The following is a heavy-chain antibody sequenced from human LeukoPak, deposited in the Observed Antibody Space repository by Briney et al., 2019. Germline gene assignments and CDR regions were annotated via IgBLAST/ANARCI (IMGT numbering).Heavy chain of an antibody. CDR1: GFTFSSYA. J-gene: IGHJ4*02. Sequence: GGSLRLSCAASGFTFSSYAMSWVRQARGKGLEWVSAISGSGGSTYYADSVKGRFTISRDNSKNTLYLQMNSLRAEDTAVYYCAKDGVGATNYYWGQGTLVTVSS. D-gene: IGHD1-26*01. CDR2: ISGSGGST. V-gene: IGHV3-23*01. CDR3: AKDGVGATNYY.